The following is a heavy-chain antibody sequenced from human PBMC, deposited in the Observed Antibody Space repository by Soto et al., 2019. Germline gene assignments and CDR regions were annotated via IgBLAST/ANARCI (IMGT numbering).Heavy chain of an antibody. Sequence: QVQLVQSGAEVKKPGSSVKVSCLASRGTFNRYAINWVRQPPGHGLEWLGALVPQFGTPNYAQKFQDRVTIVADESTNTTSMELRGLTSDDTAVYYCARQNRDTPMLPFDVWGQGTLVTVSS. J-gene: IGHJ4*02. D-gene: IGHD5-18*01. CDR1: RGTFNRYA. V-gene: IGHV1-69*01. CDR2: LVPQFGTP. CDR3: ARQNRDTPMLPFDV.